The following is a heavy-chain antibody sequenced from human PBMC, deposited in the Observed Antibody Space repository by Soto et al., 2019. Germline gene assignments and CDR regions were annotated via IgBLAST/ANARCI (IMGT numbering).Heavy chain of an antibody. Sequence: ASVKVSCKASGYTFTSYGISWVRQAPGQGLEWMGWLSAYNGNTNYAQKLQGRVTMTTDTSTSTAYMELRSLRSDDTAVYYCARVYYDGGVDYMDVWGKGTTVTVSS. V-gene: IGHV1-18*01. CDR3: ARVYYDGGVDYMDV. J-gene: IGHJ6*03. D-gene: IGHD3-16*01. CDR1: GYTFTSYG. CDR2: LSAYNGNT.